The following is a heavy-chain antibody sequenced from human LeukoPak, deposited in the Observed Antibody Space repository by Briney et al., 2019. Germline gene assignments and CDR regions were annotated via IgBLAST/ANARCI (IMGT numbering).Heavy chain of an antibody. CDR2: IYYSGST. D-gene: IGHD6-13*01. Sequence: SETLSLTCTVSGGSISNYYWSWIRQPPGKGLEWIGYIYYSGSTNYNPSLKSRVTISVDTSKNQFSLKLSSVTAADTAVYYCAREVGSSKLDYWGQGTLVTVSS. J-gene: IGHJ4*02. CDR1: GGSISNYY. CDR3: AREVGSSKLDY. V-gene: IGHV4-59*01.